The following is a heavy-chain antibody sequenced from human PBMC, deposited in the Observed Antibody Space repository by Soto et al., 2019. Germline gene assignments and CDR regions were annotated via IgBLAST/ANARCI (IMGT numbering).Heavy chain of an antibody. CDR2: ISGSGGST. J-gene: IGHJ4*02. CDR1: GFTFSNSA. Sequence: EVQLLESGGGLVQPGGSLRLSCAASGFTFSNSALSWVRQAPGKGLEWVSAISGSGGSTYYADSVKGRFTISSDNSKYTLYLQMNSLRAEYTAVYYCAKRGEKSFDYWGQGALVTVSS. CDR3: AKRGEKSFDY. V-gene: IGHV3-23*01. D-gene: IGHD3-10*01.